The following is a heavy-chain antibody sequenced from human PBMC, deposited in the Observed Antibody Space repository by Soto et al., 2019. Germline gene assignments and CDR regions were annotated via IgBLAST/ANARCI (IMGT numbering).Heavy chain of an antibody. J-gene: IGHJ4*02. D-gene: IGHD3-22*01. CDR3: ARDAFYLYDRSGLGVARPRFDS. CDR1: GASVNSGSSY. Sequence: QVQLQESGPGLVKPSETLSLTCTVSGASVNSGSSYWSWIRRPPGKGLEWIGYVSYSGSTNYNPSLESRVTISGDTSKNQFSLRLSSLTAADTAVYYCARDAFYLYDRSGLGVARPRFDSWGQGSLVTVSS. CDR2: VSYSGST. V-gene: IGHV4-61*01.